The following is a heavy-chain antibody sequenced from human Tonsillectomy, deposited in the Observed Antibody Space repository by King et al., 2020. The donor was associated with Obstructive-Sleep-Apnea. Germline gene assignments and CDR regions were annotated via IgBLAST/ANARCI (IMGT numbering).Heavy chain of an antibody. D-gene: IGHD6-13*01. CDR3: ARDLVPDAFDI. Sequence: VQLVESGGGLVQPGGSLRLSCAASGFTFSGYNMNLGRQAPGKGLEWVSYISSSSSTIYYADSVKGRFTISRDNAKNSLYQQMNSLRAEDTAVYYCARDLVPDAFDIWGQGTMVTVSS. CDR1: GFTFSGYN. V-gene: IGHV3-48*04. CDR2: ISSSSSTI. J-gene: IGHJ3*02.